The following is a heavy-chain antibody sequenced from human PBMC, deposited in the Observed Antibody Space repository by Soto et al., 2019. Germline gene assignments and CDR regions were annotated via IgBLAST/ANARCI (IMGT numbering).Heavy chain of an antibody. CDR1: GGSISSSSYY. J-gene: IGHJ5*02. CDR2: IYYSGST. V-gene: IGHV4-39*01. CDR3: ARHLFTDPPIVVVPAAINRIWFDP. Sequence: SETLSLTCTVSGGSISSSSYYWGWIRQPPGKGLEWIGSIYYSGSTYYNPSLKSRVTISVDTSKNKFSLKLSSVTAADTAVYYCARHLFTDPPIVVVPAAINRIWFDPWGQGTLVTVSS. D-gene: IGHD2-2*01.